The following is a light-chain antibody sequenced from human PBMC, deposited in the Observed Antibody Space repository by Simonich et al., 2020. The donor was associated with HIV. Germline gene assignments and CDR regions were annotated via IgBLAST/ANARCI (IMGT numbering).Light chain of an antibody. Sequence: QAALTQPASVSGSPGQSITISCTGTSSDVGGYNYVPWYQQHPGKAPKLMIYAVSKRPSGVSNRFSGSKSGNTASLTISGLQAEDEADYYCCSYAGSSTWVFGGGTKLTVL. J-gene: IGLJ3*02. V-gene: IGLV2-23*02. CDR2: AVS. CDR3: CSYAGSSTWV. CDR1: SSDVGGYNY.